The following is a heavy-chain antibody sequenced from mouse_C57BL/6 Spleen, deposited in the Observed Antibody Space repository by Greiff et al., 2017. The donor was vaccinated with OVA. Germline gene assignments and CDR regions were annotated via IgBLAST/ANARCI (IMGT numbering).Heavy chain of an antibody. J-gene: IGHJ4*01. D-gene: IGHD1-1*01. CDR2: IDPSDSYH. V-gene: IGHV1-59*01. Sequence: VQLQQPGAELVRPGTSVKLSCKASGYTFTSYWMHWVKQRPGQGLEWIGVIDPSDSYHNYNQKFKGKATLTVDTSSSTAYMQLSSLTSEDSAVYYCARWGYCSSYLHYAMDYWRQGTSVTVSS. CDR1: GYTFTSYW. CDR3: ARWGYCSSYLHYAMDY.